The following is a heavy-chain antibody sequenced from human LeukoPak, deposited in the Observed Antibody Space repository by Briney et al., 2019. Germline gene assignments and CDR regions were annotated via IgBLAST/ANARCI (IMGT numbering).Heavy chain of an antibody. D-gene: IGHD6-19*01. CDR1: GYTFTSYA. CDR2: INTNTGNP. J-gene: IGHJ6*02. V-gene: IGHV7-4-1*02. Sequence: ASVKVSCKASGYTFTSYAMNWVRQAPGQGLEWMGWINTNTGNPTYAQGFTGRFVFSLDTSVSTAYLQISSLKAEDTAVYYCAGQWLVREAVYYYYGMDVWGQGTTVTVSS. CDR3: AGQWLVREAVYYYYGMDV.